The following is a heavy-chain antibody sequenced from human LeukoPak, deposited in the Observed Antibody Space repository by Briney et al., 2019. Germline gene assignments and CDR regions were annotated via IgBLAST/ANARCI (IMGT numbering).Heavy chain of an antibody. CDR2: IYYSGST. D-gene: IGHD3-10*01. V-gene: IGHV4-39*01. CDR3: ARLLGSGSYYTLYYFDY. J-gene: IGHJ4*02. Sequence: SETLSLTCTVSGGSISSSSYYWGWIRQPPGKGLERIGSIYYSGSTYYNPSLKSRVTISVDTSKNQFSLKLSSVTAADTAVYYCARLLGSGSYYTLYYFDYWGQGTLVTVSS. CDR1: GGSISSSSYY.